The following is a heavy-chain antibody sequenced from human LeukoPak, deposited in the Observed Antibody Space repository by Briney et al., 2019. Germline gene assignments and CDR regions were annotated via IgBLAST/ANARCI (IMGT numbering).Heavy chain of an antibody. J-gene: IGHJ4*02. CDR3: ARDPGMVRVVFMHYFDY. Sequence: SVKVSCKASGGTFSSYAINWVRQAPRQGLEWMGRIIPIFGTANYAQKFQGRATITTDEFTSTAYMELSSLRSEDTAVYYCARDPGMVRVVFMHYFDYWGQGTLVTVSS. CDR2: IIPIFGTA. CDR1: GGTFSSYA. V-gene: IGHV1-69*05. D-gene: IGHD3-10*01.